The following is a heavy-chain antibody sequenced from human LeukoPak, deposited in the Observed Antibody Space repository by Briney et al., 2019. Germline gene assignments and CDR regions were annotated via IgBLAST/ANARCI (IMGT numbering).Heavy chain of an antibody. D-gene: IGHD4-11*01. CDR3: AKDAQRGFDYSNSLEY. J-gene: IGHJ4*02. Sequence: GGSMRLSCAASGFTFSHFAFHWVRQAPGKGLEWVAVIWSDGTNKYYGDSVKGRFIIQRDDSQKTVYLQMNRLRAEDTAIHYCAKDAQRGFDYSNSLEYWGQGSLVTVSS. CDR2: IWSDGTNK. CDR1: GFTFSHFA. V-gene: IGHV3-33*06.